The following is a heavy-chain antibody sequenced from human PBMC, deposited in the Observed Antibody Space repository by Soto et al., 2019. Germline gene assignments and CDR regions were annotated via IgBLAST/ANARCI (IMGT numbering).Heavy chain of an antibody. D-gene: IGHD6-13*01. CDR2: IIPIFGTA. J-gene: IGHJ5*02. Sequence: EASVKVSCKASGGTFSSYAISWVRQAPGQGLEWMGGIIPIFGTANYAQKFQGRVTITADESTSTAYMELSSLRSEDTAVYYCARAGYSSSWAGMYWFDPWGQGTLVTVSS. V-gene: IGHV1-69*13. CDR3: ARAGYSSSWAGMYWFDP. CDR1: GGTFSSYA.